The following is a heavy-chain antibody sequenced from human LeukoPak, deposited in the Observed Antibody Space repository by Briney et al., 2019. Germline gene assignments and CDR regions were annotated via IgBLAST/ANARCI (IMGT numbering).Heavy chain of an antibody. CDR3: AGDGVAGIYYYYGMDV. CDR2: IGGSAGSP. CDR1: GFTFAGDV. J-gene: IGHJ6*02. D-gene: IGHD6-19*01. V-gene: IGHV3-23*01. Sequence: GGSLRLSCAASGFTFAGDVMVWVRQAPGKGLEWVSSIGGSAGSPYYADSVKGRFIISRDNSKNTLYLQMNSLRAEDTAVYYCAGDGVAGIYYYYGMDVWGQGTTVTVSS.